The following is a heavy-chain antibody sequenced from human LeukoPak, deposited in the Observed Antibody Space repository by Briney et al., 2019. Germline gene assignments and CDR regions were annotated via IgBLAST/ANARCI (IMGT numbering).Heavy chain of an antibody. J-gene: IGHJ4*02. CDR1: GFTFSEYG. Sequence: PGGSLRLSCAASGFTFSEYGMHWVRQAPGKGLEWVAVIWYDGTNKNYADSVKGRFTISRDNSKKTLFLQMNSLRAEDTVVYYCARIRLGSGGYSVDYWGQGTLVTVSS. CDR3: ARIRLGSGGYSVDY. CDR2: IWYDGTNK. D-gene: IGHD3-10*01. V-gene: IGHV3-33*01.